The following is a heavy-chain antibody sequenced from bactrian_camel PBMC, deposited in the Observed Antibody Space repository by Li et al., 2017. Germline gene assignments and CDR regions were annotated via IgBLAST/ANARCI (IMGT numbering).Heavy chain of an antibody. D-gene: IGHD2*01. J-gene: IGHJ6*01. V-gene: IGHV3S1*01. Sequence: HVQLVESGGGSVQAGGSLRLSCAFDAYTPANVRMAWFRQAPGKGLEWVSTINSGGGTTYYADSVKGRFTISRDNAKNTLYLQLNSLKTEDTAMYYCVAVVQGSWFVDFGYWGQGTQVT. CDR1: AYTPANVR. CDR3: VAVVQGSWFVDFGY. CDR2: INSGGGTT.